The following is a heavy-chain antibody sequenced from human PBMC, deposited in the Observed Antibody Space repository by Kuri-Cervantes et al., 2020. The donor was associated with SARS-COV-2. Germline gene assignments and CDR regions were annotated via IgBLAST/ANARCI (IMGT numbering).Heavy chain of an antibody. J-gene: IGHJ4*02. V-gene: IGHV3-23*01. Sequence: GGSLRLSCTAPTLTFSDYAMSWVRQAPGKGLEWVSTISGSSDYTYYAESVDYAESVEGRFTISRDISKKTLYLQMHRLRAEDTAVYYCAKRFVVPTNGTDYFDYWGQGTLVTDSS. CDR2: ISGSSDYT. D-gene: IGHD3-10*01. CDR3: AKRFVVPTNGTDYFDY. CDR1: TLTFSDYA.